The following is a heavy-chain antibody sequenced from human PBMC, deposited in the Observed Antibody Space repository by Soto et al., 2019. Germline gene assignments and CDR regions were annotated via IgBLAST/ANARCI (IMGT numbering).Heavy chain of an antibody. V-gene: IGHV4-39*02. J-gene: IGHJ4*02. CDR3: ARDKITGLFDY. Sequence: SETLSLTCTVSGGSISSGSYYWDWIRQPPGKGLEWIGNVYYSGSTNYNPSLESRVTISVDTSKNQFSLKLTSVTAADTAVYYCARDKITGLFDYWGQGTLVTVS. CDR1: GGSISSGSYY. D-gene: IGHD2-8*02. CDR2: VYYSGST.